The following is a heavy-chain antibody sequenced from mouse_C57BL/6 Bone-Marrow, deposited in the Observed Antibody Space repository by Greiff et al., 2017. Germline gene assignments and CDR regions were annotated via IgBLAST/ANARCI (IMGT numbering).Heavy chain of an antibody. D-gene: IGHD1-1*01. J-gene: IGHJ2*01. CDR1: GFTFSSYA. Sequence: EVKLVESGGGLVKPGGSLKLSCAASGFTFSSYAMSWVRQTPEKRLEWVATISDGGSYTYYPDNVKGRFTISRDNAKNNLYLQMSHLKSEDTAMXYCARIYCYGLFDYWGQGTTLTVSS. V-gene: IGHV5-4*03. CDR2: ISDGGSYT. CDR3: ARIYCYGLFDY.